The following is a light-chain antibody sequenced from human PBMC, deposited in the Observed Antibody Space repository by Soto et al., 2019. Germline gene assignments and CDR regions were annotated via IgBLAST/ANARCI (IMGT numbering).Light chain of an antibody. Sequence: DIRMTQSPSSLSASVGDTVTITCRASQSISSHLNWYQQKPGKAPNLLMYTASNLQSGVTSRFSGSGSGTDFTLTISSLQPEDFATYYCQQSYSTPISVGQGTRREIK. V-gene: IGKV1-39*01. CDR2: TAS. CDR1: QSISSH. CDR3: QQSYSTPIS. J-gene: IGKJ5*01.